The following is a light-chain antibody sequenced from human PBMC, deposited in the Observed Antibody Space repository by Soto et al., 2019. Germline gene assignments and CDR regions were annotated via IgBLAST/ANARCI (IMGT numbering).Light chain of an antibody. CDR1: QDISNF. Sequence: DIQMTQSPSSLSASVGDRVTITCQASQDISNFLNWYQQKPGKAAKLLIYDVSNLETGVTSRFSGSVSGKDFTFTISSLQPEDIATYYCHRFDNLPQWTFGQGTMVEFK. CDR3: HRFDNLPQWT. V-gene: IGKV1-33*01. J-gene: IGKJ1*01. CDR2: DVS.